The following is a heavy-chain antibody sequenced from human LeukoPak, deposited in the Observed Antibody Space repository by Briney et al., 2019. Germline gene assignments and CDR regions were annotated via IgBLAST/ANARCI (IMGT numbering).Heavy chain of an antibody. CDR1: ADSISSYH. CDR2: IYYSGST. J-gene: IGHJ5*02. D-gene: IGHD2-2*02. Sequence: SESLSLTWSVSADSISSYHWSWIREPPGKGLVWIGYIYYSGSTNYNPSLKSRVTISVDTSKNQFSLKLSSVTAADTAVYYCARDSGYTGWFDPWGQGTLVTVSS. CDR3: ARDSGYTGWFDP. V-gene: IGHV4-59*01.